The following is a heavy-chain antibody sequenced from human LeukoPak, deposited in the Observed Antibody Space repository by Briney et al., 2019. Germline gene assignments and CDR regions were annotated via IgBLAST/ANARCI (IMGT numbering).Heavy chain of an antibody. V-gene: IGHV3-21*01. Sequence: GGSLRLSCAASGFNFGSYSMTWVRQAPGKGLEWVSSITSSSSYIYYADSLKGRFTISRDNARNSLYLQMNSLRAEDTAVYYCARDSGHVDTAMAHDYWGQGTLVTVSS. D-gene: IGHD5-18*01. CDR3: ARDSGHVDTAMAHDY. CDR1: GFNFGSYS. J-gene: IGHJ4*02. CDR2: ITSSSSYI.